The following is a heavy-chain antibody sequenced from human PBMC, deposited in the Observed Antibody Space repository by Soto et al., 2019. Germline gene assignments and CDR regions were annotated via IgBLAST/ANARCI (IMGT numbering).Heavy chain of an antibody. CDR3: VKGKYSSSGLLDWFDP. CDR1: GFTFSCYA. Sequence: GGWLRLSCSGSGFTFSCYAKHWVRQAPGKGLEYAPAISSNGGSTYYADSVKGRFTISRDNSKKTLYLQMTSLRVEDTAVYYCVKGKYSSSGLLDWFDPWGQGTVVSVSS. D-gene: IGHD6-6*01. V-gene: IGHV3-64D*06. CDR2: ISSNGGST. J-gene: IGHJ5*01.